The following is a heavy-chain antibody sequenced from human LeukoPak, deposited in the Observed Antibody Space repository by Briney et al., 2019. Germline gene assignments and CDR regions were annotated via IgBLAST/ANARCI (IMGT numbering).Heavy chain of an antibody. V-gene: IGHV4-39*07. D-gene: IGHD6-19*01. CDR1: GGSISSSSYY. CDR3: ARGSSGWSYAFDI. Sequence: PSETLSLTCTVSGGSISSSSYYWGWIRQPPGKGLEWIGEINHSGSTNYNPSLKSRVTISVDTSKNQFSLKLSSVTAADTAVYYCARGSSGWSYAFDIWGQGTMVTVSS. CDR2: INHSGST. J-gene: IGHJ3*02.